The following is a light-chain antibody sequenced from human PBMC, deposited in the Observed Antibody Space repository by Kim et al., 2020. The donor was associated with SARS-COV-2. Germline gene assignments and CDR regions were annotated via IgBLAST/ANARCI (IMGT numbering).Light chain of an antibody. CDR3: NSRDSSGNHLV. Sequence: ALGQTVSVTCQGDSLRRYYASWYQQKPGQAPVLVIYGKNNRPSGIPDRFSGSSSGNTASLTITGAQAEDEADYYCNSRDSSGNHLVFGGGTKLTVL. CDR1: SLRRYY. J-gene: IGLJ3*02. CDR2: GKN. V-gene: IGLV3-19*01.